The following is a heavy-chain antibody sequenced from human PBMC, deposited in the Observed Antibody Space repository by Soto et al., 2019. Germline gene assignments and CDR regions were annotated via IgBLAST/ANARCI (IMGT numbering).Heavy chain of an antibody. CDR1: GGTFSSYT. D-gene: IGHD5-12*01. Sequence: SVKVSCKASGGTFSSYTISWVRQAPGQGLEWMGRIIPILGIANYAQKFQGRVTITADKSTSTAYMELSSLRSEDTAVYYCARGNIVATIEFDYWGQGTLVTVSS. CDR2: IIPILGIA. CDR3: ARGNIVATIEFDY. J-gene: IGHJ4*02. V-gene: IGHV1-69*02.